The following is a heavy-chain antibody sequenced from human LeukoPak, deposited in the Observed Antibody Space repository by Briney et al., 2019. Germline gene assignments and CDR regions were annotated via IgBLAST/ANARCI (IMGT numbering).Heavy chain of an antibody. D-gene: IGHD6-19*01. V-gene: IGHV3-21*06. CDR1: GFIFRGFSTYS. J-gene: IGHJ4*02. CDR3: ARVEFGYASGCYEGDY. Sequence: GGSLRLSCAACGFIFRGFSTYSVTWVRQAAGKGLAWVSCISSSGNYKFYAEAVKDRFTISRDNAKNSLNLQMNSLRAEDTAAYYCARVEFGYASGCYEGDYWGQGTLVTVSS. CDR2: ISSSGNYK.